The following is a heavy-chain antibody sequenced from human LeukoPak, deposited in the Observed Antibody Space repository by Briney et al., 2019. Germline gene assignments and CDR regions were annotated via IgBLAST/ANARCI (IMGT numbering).Heavy chain of an antibody. J-gene: IGHJ6*03. Sequence: SETLSLTCTVSGGSISSSSSYWGWIHQPPGKGLEWIGSIYYSGSTYYNPSLKSRVTISVDTSKNQFSLKLSSVTAADTAVYYCARHLDTSSWTYYYYYMDVWGKGTTVTVSS. CDR2: IYYSGST. V-gene: IGHV4-39*01. CDR3: ARHLDTSSWTYYYYYMDV. D-gene: IGHD6-13*01. CDR1: GGSISSSSSY.